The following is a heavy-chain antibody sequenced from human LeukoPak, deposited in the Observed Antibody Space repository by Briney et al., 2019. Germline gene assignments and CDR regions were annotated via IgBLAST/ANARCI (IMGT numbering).Heavy chain of an antibody. Sequence: SETLSLTCTVSGGSISSYYWSWIRQPPGKGLEWIGYISYSGSTNYNPSLKSRVTISVDTSKNQFSLKLTSVTAADTALYYCARAQGRSSVTNWFDPWGQGTLVIVSS. CDR1: GGSISSYY. D-gene: IGHD4-17*01. V-gene: IGHV4-59*01. CDR2: ISYSGST. J-gene: IGHJ5*02. CDR3: ARAQGRSSVTNWFDP.